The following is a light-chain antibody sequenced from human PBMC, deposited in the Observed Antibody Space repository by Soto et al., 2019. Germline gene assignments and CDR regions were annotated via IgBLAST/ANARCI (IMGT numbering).Light chain of an antibody. V-gene: IGLV2-14*03. J-gene: IGLJ2*01. CDR3: SSYTSTVPVR. CDR2: DVS. CDR1: SSDVGGYNY. Sequence: QSALTQPASVSGSPGQSITISCTGTSSDVGGYNYVSWYQHHPGRAPKLMIYDVSNRPSGVSNRFSGSKSGNTASLTISGLQAEDEADYHCSSYTSTVPVRFGGGTKLTVL.